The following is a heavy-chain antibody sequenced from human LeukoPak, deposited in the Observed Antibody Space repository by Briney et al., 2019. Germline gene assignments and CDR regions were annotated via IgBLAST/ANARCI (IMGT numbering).Heavy chain of an antibody. J-gene: IGHJ4*02. CDR3: ARRFNYYDSSGYYEGFYFDY. Sequence: VKVSCKASGGTFSSYAISWVRQAPGQGLEWMGRIIPIFGTANYAQKFQGRVTITTDTSTSTAYMELRSLRSDDTAVYYCARRFNYYDSSGYYEGFYFDYWGQGTLVTVSS. CDR1: GGTFSSYA. D-gene: IGHD3-22*01. V-gene: IGHV1-69*13. CDR2: IIPIFGTA.